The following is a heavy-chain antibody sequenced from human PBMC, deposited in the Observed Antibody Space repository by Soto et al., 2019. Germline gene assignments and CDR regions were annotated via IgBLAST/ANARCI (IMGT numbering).Heavy chain of an antibody. J-gene: IGHJ4*02. Sequence: GGSLRLSCAASGFTVDDYAMHWVRQAPGKGLEWVSGISWNSETIDYADSVKGRFTISRDNAKSSLFLQMNSLRPDDTALYYCAKDRYGDYGGIDYWGQGTMVTVSS. CDR2: ISWNSETI. CDR1: GFTVDDYA. D-gene: IGHD4-17*01. V-gene: IGHV3-9*01. CDR3: AKDRYGDYGGIDY.